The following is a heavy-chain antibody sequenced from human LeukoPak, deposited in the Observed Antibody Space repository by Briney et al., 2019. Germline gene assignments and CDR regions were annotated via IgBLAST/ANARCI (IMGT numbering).Heavy chain of an antibody. CDR3: AKEGYSTSRAPIYYYYYYMDV. J-gene: IGHJ6*03. D-gene: IGHD6-13*01. CDR2: ITGSGGST. V-gene: IGHV3-23*01. CDR1: GFTFSNYG. Sequence: GGSLRLSCAASGFTFSNYGMNWVRQAPGKGLEWVSGITGSGGSTYYADSVKGRFTISRDNSKNTVYPQMNSLRAEDTAVYYCAKEGYSTSRAPIYYYYYYMDVWGKGTTVTVSS.